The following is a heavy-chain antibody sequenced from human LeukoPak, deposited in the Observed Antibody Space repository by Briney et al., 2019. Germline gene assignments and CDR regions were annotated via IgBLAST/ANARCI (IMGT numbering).Heavy chain of an antibody. V-gene: IGHV1-69*13. CDR1: GGTFSSYA. Sequence: ASVKVSCKASGGTFSSYAISWVRQAPGQGLEWMGGIIPIFGTANYAQKFQGRVTITADESTSTAYMELSSLRSEDTAVYYCASRGSYGVHYFDYWGQGTLVTVSS. D-gene: IGHD1-26*01. CDR2: IIPIFGTA. CDR3: ASRGSYGVHYFDY. J-gene: IGHJ4*02.